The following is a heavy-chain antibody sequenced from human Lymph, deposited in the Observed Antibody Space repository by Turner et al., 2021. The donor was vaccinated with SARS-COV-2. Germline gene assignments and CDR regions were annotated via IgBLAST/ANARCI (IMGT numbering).Heavy chain of an antibody. V-gene: IGHV4-39*01. Sequence: QLQLQESGPGLVKPSETLSLTCTVSGGSISSSSYYWGWIRQPPGKGLEWIGSIYCSGSTYYNPSLKSRVTISVDTSKNQFSLKLSSVTAADTAVYYCARAPFIIVLMMYASGYFDNWGQGTLVTVSS. CDR2: IYCSGST. D-gene: IGHD2-8*01. CDR1: GGSISSSSYY. J-gene: IGHJ4*02. CDR3: ARAPFIIVLMMYASGYFDN.